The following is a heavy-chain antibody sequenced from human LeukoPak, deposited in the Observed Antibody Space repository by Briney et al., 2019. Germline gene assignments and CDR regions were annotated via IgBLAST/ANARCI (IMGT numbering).Heavy chain of an antibody. CDR1: GYTFTSYD. Sequence: ASVKVSCKASGYTFTSYDINLVRQATGQGLEWMGWMNPNSGNTGYAQKFQGRVTITRNTSISTAYMELSSLRSEDTAVYYCARRATAMAYYYYMDVWGKGTTVTVSS. V-gene: IGHV1-8*03. J-gene: IGHJ6*03. D-gene: IGHD5-24*01. CDR2: MNPNSGNT. CDR3: ARRATAMAYYYYMDV.